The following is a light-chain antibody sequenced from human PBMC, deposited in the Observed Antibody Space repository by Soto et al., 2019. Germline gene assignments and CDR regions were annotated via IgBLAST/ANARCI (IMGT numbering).Light chain of an antibody. CDR3: QQSYSNPRT. CDR2: AAS. J-gene: IGKJ1*01. V-gene: IGKV1-39*01. CDR1: QSISSY. Sequence: DIPMTQSPSSLSASVGDRVTITCRASQSISSYLNWYQQKPGKAPKLLIYAASSLQSGVPSRFSGSGSGTDFTLTISSLQPEDYATYYCQQSYSNPRTSGQGKKVEIK.